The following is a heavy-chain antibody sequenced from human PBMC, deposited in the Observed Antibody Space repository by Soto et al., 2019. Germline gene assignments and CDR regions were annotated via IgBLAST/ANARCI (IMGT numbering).Heavy chain of an antibody. Sequence: QVQLVQSGAEVKKPGASVKVSCKASGYTFTSYGIGWVRQAPGQGLEWMGWISAYNGNTNYAQKLQGRVTMTTDTSTSTAYMELRSLRSDDTAVYYCARDPLDYGDYVGLDYWGQGTLVTVSS. CDR2: ISAYNGNT. CDR3: ARDPLDYGDYVGLDY. D-gene: IGHD4-17*01. V-gene: IGHV1-18*01. J-gene: IGHJ4*02. CDR1: GYTFTSYG.